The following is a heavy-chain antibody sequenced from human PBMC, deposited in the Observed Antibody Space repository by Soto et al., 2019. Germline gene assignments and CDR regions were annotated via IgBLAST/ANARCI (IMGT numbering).Heavy chain of an antibody. J-gene: IGHJ3*01. CDR3: ASGPGPRGAFDF. Sequence: QVQLQESGPGLVKPSQTLSLTCTVSGGSISSRGFYWDWIRQHPGEGLEWIGYISYSGNTNYNPSLQSRVTIAMEWPNTQWSLTLSSVTAADAAVSYCASGPGPRGAFDFWGHGTLVTVSS. CDR2: ISYSGNT. CDR1: GGSISSRGFY. D-gene: IGHD3-10*01. V-gene: IGHV4-31*03.